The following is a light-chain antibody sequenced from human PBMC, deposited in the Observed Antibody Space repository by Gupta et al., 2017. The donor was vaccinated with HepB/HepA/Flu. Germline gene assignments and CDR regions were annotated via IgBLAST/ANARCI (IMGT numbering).Light chain of an antibody. CDR1: PGIRSH. Sequence: DIQLTQSPSFLSASIGDTVTITCRASPGIRSHLAWLQQHPGRAPKLLTSSASTLQSGVPSRFSGSGSGTEFTLTISNLQPEDSATFFCLHFDHYPLSFGGGTKVAIK. V-gene: IGKV1-9*01. J-gene: IGKJ4*01. CDR2: SAS. CDR3: LHFDHYPLS.